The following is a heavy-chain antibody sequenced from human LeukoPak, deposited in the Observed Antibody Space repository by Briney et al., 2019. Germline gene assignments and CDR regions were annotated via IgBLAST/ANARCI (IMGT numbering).Heavy chain of an antibody. CDR1: GFTFSSYA. J-gene: IGHJ4*02. D-gene: IGHD6-19*01. CDR3: AKAKSGYSSGWLNFDY. CDR2: ISGSGGST. V-gene: IGHV3-23*01. Sequence: GGSLRLSCAASGFTFSSYAMSWVRQAPGKGLEWVSAISGSGGSTYYADSVKGRFTISRDNSKNTLYLQMNSLRAEDTAVYYCAKAKSGYSSGWLNFDYWGQGTLVTVSS.